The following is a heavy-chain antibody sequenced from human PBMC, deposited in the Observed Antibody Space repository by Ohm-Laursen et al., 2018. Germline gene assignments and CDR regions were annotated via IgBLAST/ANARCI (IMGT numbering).Heavy chain of an antibody. CDR2: MNPNSDNT. CDR3: ARERYGRVVDF. CDR1: GYTFTSYD. J-gene: IGHJ4*02. D-gene: IGHD2-15*01. V-gene: IGHV1-8*01. Sequence: GASVKVSCKAPGYTFTSYDINWLRQATEKKKKKKGRMNPNSDNTGYAQKFQGRVTMTRDTSISTAYMELSNLRSEDTAVYYCARERYGRVVDFWGQGTLVTVSS.